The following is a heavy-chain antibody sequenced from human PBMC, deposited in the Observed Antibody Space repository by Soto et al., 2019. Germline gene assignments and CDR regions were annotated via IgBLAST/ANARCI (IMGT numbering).Heavy chain of an antibody. J-gene: IGHJ5*02. Sequence: PSETLSLTCTVSGGSVSSASSYWTWIRQHPGKGLEGIGYIYYSGSPYYNPSLKSRVTMSVDTSKNQFSLRLSSVTAADTAIYYCAPRITVFGLLIPPFDPWGQGTQVPVYS. CDR1: GGSVSSASSY. V-gene: IGHV4-61*01. CDR2: IYYSGSP. CDR3: APRITVFGLLIPPFDP. D-gene: IGHD3-3*01.